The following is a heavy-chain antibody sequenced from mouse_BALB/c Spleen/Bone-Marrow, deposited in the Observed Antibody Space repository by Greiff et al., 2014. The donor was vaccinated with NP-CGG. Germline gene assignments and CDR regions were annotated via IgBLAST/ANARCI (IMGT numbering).Heavy chain of an antibody. CDR2: INNNGGST. J-gene: IGHJ1*01. Sequence: EVQLQQSGGGLVQPGGSLKLSCVASGFTFSSYGMPWVRQTPDKRLELVATINNNGGSTYYPDSVKGQFTISRDNAKNTLYLQMSSLKSEDTAMYYCARVYGWYFDVWGAGTTVTVSS. CDR3: ARVYGWYFDV. V-gene: IGHV5-6-3*01. D-gene: IGHD1-1*01. CDR1: GFTFSSYG.